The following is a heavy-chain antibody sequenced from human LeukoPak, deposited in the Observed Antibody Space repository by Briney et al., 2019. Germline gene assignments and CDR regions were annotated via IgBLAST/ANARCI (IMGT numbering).Heavy chain of an antibody. D-gene: IGHD2-21*01. V-gene: IGHV3-33*06. CDR3: VKERGLFDAFDI. Sequence: GGSLRLSCAASGFTFSSYGMHWVRQAPGKGLEWVAVIWSDGNNRFYADSVKGRFTFSRDNSKNTLSLQMNSLRAEDAAVYHCVKERGLFDAFDIWGQGTMVTVSS. J-gene: IGHJ3*02. CDR2: IWSDGNNR. CDR1: GFTFSSYG.